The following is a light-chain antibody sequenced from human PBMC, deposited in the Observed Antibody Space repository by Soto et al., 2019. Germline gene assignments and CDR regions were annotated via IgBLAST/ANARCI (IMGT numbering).Light chain of an antibody. Sequence: DVQMTQSPSTLSASVGDRVTITCRAGQNIGRWLAWYQHKPGKVPKVLIYESSTLESGVPSRFSGSRSGTEFSLTISSLQRDDFATYYCQQYNSWPGTFVQGTKVEIK. CDR1: QNIGRW. V-gene: IGKV1-5*03. CDR3: QQYNSWPGT. CDR2: ESS. J-gene: IGKJ1*01.